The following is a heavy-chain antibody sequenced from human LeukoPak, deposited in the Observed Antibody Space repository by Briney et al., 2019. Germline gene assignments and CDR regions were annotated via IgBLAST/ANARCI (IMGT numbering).Heavy chain of an antibody. CDR2: ISAYNGDT. V-gene: IGHV1-18*01. CDR1: GYTFTRYS. CDR3: ASSTGAIPGPSWYFDY. Sequence: ASVKVSCKASGYTFTRYSISWVRQAPGQGLEWMGWISAYNGDTKYEQKLQGRVTLTTDASTSTAYMELRSLRSDDTAVYYCASSTGAIPGPSWYFDYWGLGTLVTVSS. D-gene: IGHD7-27*01. J-gene: IGHJ4*02.